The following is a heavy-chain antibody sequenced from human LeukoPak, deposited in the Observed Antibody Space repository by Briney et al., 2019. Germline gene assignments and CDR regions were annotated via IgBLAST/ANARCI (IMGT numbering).Heavy chain of an antibody. D-gene: IGHD3-10*01. J-gene: IGHJ5*02. CDR2: FDPEDGET. Sequence: GASVKVSCKVSGYTLTELSMHWVRQAPGKGLEWMGGFDPEDGETIYAQKFQGRVTMTEDTSTDTAYMELSSLRSEDTAVYYCAIFGASGDWFDPWGQGTLVTVSS. CDR1: GYTLTELS. CDR3: AIFGASGDWFDP. V-gene: IGHV1-24*01.